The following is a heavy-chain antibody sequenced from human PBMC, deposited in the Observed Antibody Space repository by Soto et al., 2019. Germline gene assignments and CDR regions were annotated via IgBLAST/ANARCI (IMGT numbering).Heavy chain of an antibody. CDR3: ARVHTEYCSGGSCYWFAP. Sequence: QVQLVESGGGVVQPGRSLRLSCAASGFTFSSYGMHWVRQAPGKGLEWVAVIWDDGSNKYYADSVKGRFTISRDNSKNTLYLQMNSLRAEDTAVYYWARVHTEYCSGGSCYWFAPWGQGTQVTVSS. CDR1: GFTFSSYG. CDR2: IWDDGSNK. V-gene: IGHV3-33*01. D-gene: IGHD2-15*01. J-gene: IGHJ5*02.